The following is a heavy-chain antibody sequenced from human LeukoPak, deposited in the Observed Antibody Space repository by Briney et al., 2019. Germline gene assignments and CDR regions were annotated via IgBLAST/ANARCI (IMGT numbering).Heavy chain of an antibody. Sequence: ASVKVSCKASGYTFTSYGISWVRQAPGQGLEWMGWISAYNGNTNYAQKLQGRVTMTTDTSTSTAYMELRSLRSDDTAVYYCARGRLGYCSGGSCYSQFGWFDPWGQGTLVTVSS. V-gene: IGHV1-18*01. CDR1: GYTFTSYG. CDR2: ISAYNGNT. J-gene: IGHJ5*02. D-gene: IGHD2-15*01. CDR3: ARGRLGYCSGGSCYSQFGWFDP.